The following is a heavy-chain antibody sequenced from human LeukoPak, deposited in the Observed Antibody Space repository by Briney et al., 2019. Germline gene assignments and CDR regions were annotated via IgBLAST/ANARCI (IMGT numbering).Heavy chain of an antibody. Sequence: GGSLRLSCAASGFSFSSYGMSWVRQAPGKGLEWVSAISGSGGSTYYADSVKGRFTISRDNSKNTLYLQMNSLRAEDTAVYYCAKCTQLVGLYYFDYWGQGTLVTVSS. CDR3: AKCTQLVGLYYFDY. CDR1: GFSFSSYG. D-gene: IGHD6-13*01. V-gene: IGHV3-23*01. J-gene: IGHJ4*02. CDR2: ISGSGGST.